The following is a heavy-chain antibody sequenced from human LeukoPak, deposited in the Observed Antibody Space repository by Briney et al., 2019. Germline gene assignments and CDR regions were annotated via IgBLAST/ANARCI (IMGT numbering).Heavy chain of an antibody. CDR2: TSYDGSNK. Sequence: PGGSLRLSCAASGFTFSSYAMHWVRQAPGKGLEWVAVTSYDGSNKYYADSVKGRFTISRDNSKNTLYLQMNSLRAEDTAVYYCARDGEDSGWYAEYFQHWGQGTLVTVSS. D-gene: IGHD6-19*01. CDR1: GFTFSSYA. J-gene: IGHJ1*01. CDR3: ARDGEDSGWYAEYFQH. V-gene: IGHV3-30-3*01.